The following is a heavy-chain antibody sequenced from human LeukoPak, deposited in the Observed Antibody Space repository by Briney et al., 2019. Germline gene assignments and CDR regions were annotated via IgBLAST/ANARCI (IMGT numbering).Heavy chain of an antibody. V-gene: IGHV5-10-1*01. J-gene: IGHJ4*02. CDR3: ARRYCSSPSCSDY. CDR1: GYSFTSYW. Sequence: GESLKISCKGSGYSFTSYWISWVRQMPGKGLEWMGRIDPSDSYTNYSPSFQGHVTISADKSIRTAYLQWSSLKASDTAMYYCARRYCSSPSCSDYWGQGTLVTVSS. D-gene: IGHD2-2*01. CDR2: IDPSDSYT.